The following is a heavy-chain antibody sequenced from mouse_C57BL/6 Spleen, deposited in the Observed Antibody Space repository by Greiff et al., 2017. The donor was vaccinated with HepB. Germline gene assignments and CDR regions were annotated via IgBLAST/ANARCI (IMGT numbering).Heavy chain of an antibody. CDR2: IWSGGST. D-gene: IGHD1-1*01. J-gene: IGHJ2*01. CDR3: ARDYYGSEVYFDY. V-gene: IGHV2-2*01. CDR1: GFSLTSYG. Sequence: VKLMESGPGLVQPSQSLSITCTVSGFSLTSYGVHWVRQSPGKGLEWLGVIWSGGSTDYNAAFISRLSISKDNSKSQVFFKMNSLQADDTAIYYCARDYYGSEVYFDYWGQGTTLTVSS.